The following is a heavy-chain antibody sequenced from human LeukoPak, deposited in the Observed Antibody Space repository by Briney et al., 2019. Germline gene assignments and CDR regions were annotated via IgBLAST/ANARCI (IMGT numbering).Heavy chain of an antibody. Sequence: PGGSLRLSCAASGFTFDDYGMSWVRQAPGKGLEWVSGINWNGGSTGYADSVKGRFTISRDNAKNYLYLQMNSLRAEDTALYYCAGGPWVIAARGRVYYYYYYMDVWGKGTTVTVSS. J-gene: IGHJ6*03. CDR1: GFTFDDYG. D-gene: IGHD6-6*01. V-gene: IGHV3-20*04. CDR2: INWNGGST. CDR3: AGGPWVIAARGRVYYYYYYMDV.